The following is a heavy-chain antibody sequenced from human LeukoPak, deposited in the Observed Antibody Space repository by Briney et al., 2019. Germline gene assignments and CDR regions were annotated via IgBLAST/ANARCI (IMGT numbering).Heavy chain of an antibody. V-gene: IGHV3-21*01. CDR2: ISSSSSYI. CDR3: ARDLTRTSNWFDP. D-gene: IGHD1-1*01. CDR1: GFTFSSYS. Sequence: GGSLRLSCAASGFTFSSYSMNWVRQAPGKGLEWVSSISSSSSYIYYADSVKGRFTISRDNSKNTLYLQMNSLRAEDTAVYYCARDLTRTSNWFDPWGQGTLVTVSS. J-gene: IGHJ5*02.